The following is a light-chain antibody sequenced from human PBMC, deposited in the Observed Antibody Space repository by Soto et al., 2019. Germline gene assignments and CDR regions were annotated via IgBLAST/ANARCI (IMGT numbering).Light chain of an antibody. CDR2: GNS. Sequence: QSVLTQPPSVSGAPGQRVTISCTGSSSNIGAGYDVHWYQQLPGTAPKLLIYGNSNRPSGVPDRFSGSKSGTSASLAITGLQAEDEADDYCQSYDSSLSEVVFGGGTQLTVL. J-gene: IGLJ2*01. V-gene: IGLV1-40*01. CDR3: QSYDSSLSEVV. CDR1: SSNIGAGYD.